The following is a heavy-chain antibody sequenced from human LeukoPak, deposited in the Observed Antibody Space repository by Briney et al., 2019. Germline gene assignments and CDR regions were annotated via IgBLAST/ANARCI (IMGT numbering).Heavy chain of an antibody. Sequence: PGGSLRLSCAASGFTFSSYAMSWVRQAPGKGLEWVSAISGSGGSTYYADSVKGRFTISRDNSKNTLYLQMNSLRAEDTGVYYCARDGDSWNDFDHWGQGTLVTVSS. D-gene: IGHD1-1*01. CDR1: GFTFSSYA. V-gene: IGHV3-23*01. CDR2: ISGSGGST. CDR3: ARDGDSWNDFDH. J-gene: IGHJ4*02.